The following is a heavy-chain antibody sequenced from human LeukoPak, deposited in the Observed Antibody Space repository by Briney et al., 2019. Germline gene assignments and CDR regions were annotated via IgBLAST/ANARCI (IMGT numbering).Heavy chain of an antibody. J-gene: IGHJ4*02. D-gene: IGHD3-3*01. V-gene: IGHV1-69*05. Sequence: GGSLRLSCAASGFTFSSYAISWVRQAPGQGLEWMGGIIPIFGTANYAQKFQGRVTITTDESTSTAYMELSSLRSEDTAVYYCARVAGSGYLHWGQGTLVTVSS. CDR3: ARVAGSGYLH. CDR2: IIPIFGTA. CDR1: GFTFSSYA.